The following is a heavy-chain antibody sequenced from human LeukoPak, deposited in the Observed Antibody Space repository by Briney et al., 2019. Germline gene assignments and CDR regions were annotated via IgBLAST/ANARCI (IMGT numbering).Heavy chain of an antibody. Sequence: SETLSLTCTVSGGSISSSSYYWGWIRQPPGKGLEWIGSIYYSGSTNYNPSLKSRVTISVDTSKNQFSLKLSSMTAADTAVYYCARERAVTIYYYFDYWGQGTLVTVSS. D-gene: IGHD4-17*01. V-gene: IGHV4-39*07. CDR3: ARERAVTIYYYFDY. CDR1: GGSISSSSYY. CDR2: IYYSGST. J-gene: IGHJ4*02.